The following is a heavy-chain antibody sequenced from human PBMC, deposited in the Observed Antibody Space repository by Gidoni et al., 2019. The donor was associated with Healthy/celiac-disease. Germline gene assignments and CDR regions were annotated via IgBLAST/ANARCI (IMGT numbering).Heavy chain of an antibody. V-gene: IGHV2-26*01. CDR1: GFSLSHARMG. CDR3: ARIRAVTTDWYFDL. CDR2: IFSNDEK. D-gene: IGHD4-4*01. J-gene: IGHJ2*01. Sequence: QVTLKESGPVLVKPTETLTLTCTVSGFSLSHARMGVSWIRQPPGNALEWLAHIFSNDEKSYSPSLKSRLTISKDTSKSQVVLTMTNMDPVDPATYYCARIRAVTTDWYFDLWGRGILVTVSS.